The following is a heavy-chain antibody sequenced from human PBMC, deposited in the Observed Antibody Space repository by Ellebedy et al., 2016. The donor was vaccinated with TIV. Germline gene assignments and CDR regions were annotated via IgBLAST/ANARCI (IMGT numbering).Heavy chain of an antibody. CDR2: INPSGGST. CDR1: GYTFTSYY. D-gene: IGHD3-22*01. V-gene: IGHV1-46*01. Sequence: ASVKVSCKASGYTFTSYYMYWVRQPPGQGPEWMGLINPSGGSTNYAQKFQGRVTMTRDTSTSTVYMELSSLRSEDTAVYYCARGDNYYYDSSGYYYSYWGQGTLVTVSS. J-gene: IGHJ4*02. CDR3: ARGDNYYYDSSGYYYSY.